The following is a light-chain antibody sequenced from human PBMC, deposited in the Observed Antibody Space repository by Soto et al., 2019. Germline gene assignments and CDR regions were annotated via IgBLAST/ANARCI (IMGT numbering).Light chain of an antibody. CDR2: GAS. CDR1: QSVSSNH. Sequence: EIVLTQSPGSLSLSPRERATLSCRASQSVSSNHLAWYQQKPGQAPRLLIYGASRRAAGIPDRFSGSGSGTDFTLTISRLEPEDFAVYYCQQYCGSTYTFGQGTKVEIK. CDR3: QQYCGSTYT. J-gene: IGKJ2*01. V-gene: IGKV3-20*01.